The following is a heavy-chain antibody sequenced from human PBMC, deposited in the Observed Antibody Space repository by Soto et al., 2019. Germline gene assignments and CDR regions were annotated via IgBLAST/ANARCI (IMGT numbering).Heavy chain of an antibody. CDR3: ARGASGSYPVDY. Sequence: SETLSLTCAVYGGSFSGYYWSWIRQPPGKGLEWIGEINHSGSTNHNPSLKSRVTISVDTSKNQFSLKLSSVTAADTAVYYCARGASGSYPVDYWGQGTLVTVSS. D-gene: IGHD3-10*01. J-gene: IGHJ4*02. V-gene: IGHV4-34*01. CDR1: GGSFSGYY. CDR2: INHSGST.